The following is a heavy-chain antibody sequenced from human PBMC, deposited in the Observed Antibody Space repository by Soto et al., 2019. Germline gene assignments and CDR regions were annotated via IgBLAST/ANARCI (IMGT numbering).Heavy chain of an antibody. D-gene: IGHD3-22*01. CDR1: GFSLSTSGVG. CDR2: IYWDDDK. Sequence: QITLKESGPTLVKPTQTLTLTCSFSGFSLSTSGVGVGWIRQPPEKALEWLALIYWDDDKRYSPSLKNRITINTDTSNTPVVLIMTNMDPVDTGTYYCAHTTYYRDSRGYGIVGYFDYWGQGTLVTVSS. J-gene: IGHJ4*02. V-gene: IGHV2-5*02. CDR3: AHTTYYRDSRGYGIVGYFDY.